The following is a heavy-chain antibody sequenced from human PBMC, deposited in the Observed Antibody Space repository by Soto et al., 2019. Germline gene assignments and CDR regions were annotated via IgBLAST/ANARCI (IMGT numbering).Heavy chain of an antibody. CDR1: GGSISSYY. Sequence: SDTLSLTCTVSGGSISSYYWSWIRQPPGKGLEWMGYMYDSGSTNYNPSLKSRVTISIDTSKDQFSLKLSSATAADTAVYYCARDRYYYDSSGYMVGGIDIWGQGTMVTVSS. CDR3: ARDRYYYDSSGYMVGGIDI. J-gene: IGHJ3*02. D-gene: IGHD3-22*01. V-gene: IGHV4-59*01. CDR2: MYDSGST.